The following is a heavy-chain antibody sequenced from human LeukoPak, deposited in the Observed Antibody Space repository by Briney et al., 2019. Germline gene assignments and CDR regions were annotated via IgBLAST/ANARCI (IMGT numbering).Heavy chain of an antibody. Sequence: PGGSLRLSCAASGFTFSSYGMHWVRQAPGKGLEWVAVISYDGSNKYYADSVKGRFTISRDNSKNTLYLQMNSLRAEDTAVYYCARDNGPVTTWYYMDVWSKGTTVTVSS. J-gene: IGHJ6*03. CDR1: GFTFSSYG. CDR2: ISYDGSNK. D-gene: IGHD4-11*01. CDR3: ARDNGPVTTWYYMDV. V-gene: IGHV3-30*06.